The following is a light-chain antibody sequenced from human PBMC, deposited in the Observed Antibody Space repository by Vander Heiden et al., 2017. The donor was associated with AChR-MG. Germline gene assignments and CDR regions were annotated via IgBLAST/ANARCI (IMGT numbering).Light chain of an antibody. CDR2: DVS. CDR3: SSYTSSSTLG. V-gene: IGLV2-14*01. CDR1: SSDVGGYNY. Sequence: QSALTQPASVSGSPGHSITISCPGPSSDVGGYNYVAWYQQHPGKAPKLRIDDVSKRPSGGSNRFSGSKSGNTAAMTISGLQAEDEAEYYGSSYTSSSTLGFGTGTKVTVL. J-gene: IGLJ1*01.